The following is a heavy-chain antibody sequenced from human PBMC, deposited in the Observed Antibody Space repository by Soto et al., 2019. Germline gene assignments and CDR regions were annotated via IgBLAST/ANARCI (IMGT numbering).Heavy chain of an antibody. V-gene: IGHV1-69*06. J-gene: IGHJ4*02. CDR3: ARRDSGGFYRYFDS. CDR1: GGTFSTNP. CDR2: TGSGTGPG. Sequence: QVQLVQSGAEVKKPGSSVKVSCKASGGTFSTNPISWVRQAPGQGLEWMGGTGSGTGPGNHAQKFQGRLTITVDNSTNAVYMELSSLSSEDTAVYYCARRDSGGFYRYFDSWGQGTLVTVSS. D-gene: IGHD2-15*01.